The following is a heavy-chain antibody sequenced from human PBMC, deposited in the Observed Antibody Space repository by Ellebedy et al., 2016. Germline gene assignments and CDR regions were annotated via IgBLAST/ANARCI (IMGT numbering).Heavy chain of an antibody. D-gene: IGHD3-10*01. CDR1: GFTFSSYA. CDR3: ARDLRGYFDY. Sequence: GGSLRLSCAASGFTFSSYAMHWVRQAPGKGLEWVAVISYDGSNKYYADSVKGRFTISRDNSKNTLYLQMNSLRAEDTAVYYCARDLRGYFDYWGQGTLVTVSS. V-gene: IGHV3-30*04. J-gene: IGHJ4*02. CDR2: ISYDGSNK.